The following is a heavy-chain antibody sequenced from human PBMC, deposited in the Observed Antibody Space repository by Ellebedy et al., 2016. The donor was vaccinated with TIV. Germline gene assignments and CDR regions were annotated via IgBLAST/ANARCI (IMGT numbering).Heavy chain of an antibody. D-gene: IGHD3-3*01. CDR1: GYTFTSYG. Sequence: ASVKVSRKASGYTFTSYGISWVRQAPGQGLEWMGWISAYNGNTNYAQKLQGRVTMTTDTSTSTAYMELRSLRSDDTAVYYCARAAGVTIFGVVSYWYFDLWGRGTLVTVSS. CDR2: ISAYNGNT. V-gene: IGHV1-18*01. J-gene: IGHJ2*01. CDR3: ARAAGVTIFGVVSYWYFDL.